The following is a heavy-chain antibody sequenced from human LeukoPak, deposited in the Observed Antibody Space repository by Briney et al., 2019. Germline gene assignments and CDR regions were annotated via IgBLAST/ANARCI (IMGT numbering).Heavy chain of an antibody. CDR1: GGSISSGLYS. J-gene: IGHJ5*02. D-gene: IGHD2-2*01. CDR2: IYHTGST. Sequence: PSETLSLTCDVSGGSISSGLYSWSWIRRPLGKGLEWIGYIYHTGSTYYNPSLKSRVTIPVDTSKNQFSLRLSSVTAADTAVYYCARLQYCSGTSCYWFDPWGQGTLVTVSS. V-gene: IGHV4-30-2*01. CDR3: ARLQYCSGTSCYWFDP.